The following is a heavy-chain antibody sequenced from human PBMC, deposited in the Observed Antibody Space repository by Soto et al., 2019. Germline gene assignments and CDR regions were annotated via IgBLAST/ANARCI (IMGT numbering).Heavy chain of an antibody. Sequence: SVKVSCKASGGTFSSYAISWVRQAPGQGLEWMGGIIPIFGTANYAQKFQGRVTITADESTSTAYMELSSLRSEDTAVYYCARVGSSPLHYFDYWGQGTLVTVYS. D-gene: IGHD6-6*01. V-gene: IGHV1-69*13. CDR3: ARVGSSPLHYFDY. J-gene: IGHJ4*02. CDR1: GGTFSSYA. CDR2: IIPIFGTA.